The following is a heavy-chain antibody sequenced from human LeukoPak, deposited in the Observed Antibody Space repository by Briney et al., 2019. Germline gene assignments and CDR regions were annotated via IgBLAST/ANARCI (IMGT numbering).Heavy chain of an antibody. Sequence: GGSLRLSCAASGFTFSSYGMHWVRQAPGKGLEWVAVISYDGSNKYYADSVKGRSTISRDNSKNTLYLQMNSLRAEDTAVYYCAKPQLHSSGWYVFDYWGQGTLVTVSS. V-gene: IGHV3-30*18. CDR2: ISYDGSNK. CDR1: GFTFSSYG. D-gene: IGHD6-19*01. J-gene: IGHJ4*02. CDR3: AKPQLHSSGWYVFDY.